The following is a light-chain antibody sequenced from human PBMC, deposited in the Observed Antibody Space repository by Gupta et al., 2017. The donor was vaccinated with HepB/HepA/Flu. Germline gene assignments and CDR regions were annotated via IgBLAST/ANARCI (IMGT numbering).Light chain of an antibody. CDR3: SAWASRISAVV. J-gene: IGLJ3*02. Sequence: QAGLTQPPSVSKGLRQTATLTCTGNSNNVGNQGAAWLQQHQGHPPKLLSYRNNNRPSGISERLSASRSGNTASLTITGLQPEDEADYYCSAWASRISAVVFGGGTKLTVL. V-gene: IGLV10-54*01. CDR2: RNN. CDR1: SNNVGNQG.